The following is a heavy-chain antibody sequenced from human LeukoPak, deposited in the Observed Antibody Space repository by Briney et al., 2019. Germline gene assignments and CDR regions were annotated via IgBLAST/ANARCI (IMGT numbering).Heavy chain of an antibody. Sequence: PSETLSLTCTVSGGSISSGTYYWARIRQPPGKGLEWIGTIYHSGNTYYNPSLKSRVTISVDTSKNQFSLNLTSLTAADTAVYYCARDRKYYYHMDVWGKGTTVTVSS. CDR2: IYHSGNT. V-gene: IGHV4-39*07. D-gene: IGHD1-14*01. J-gene: IGHJ6*03. CDR1: GGSISSGTYY. CDR3: ARDRKYYYHMDV.